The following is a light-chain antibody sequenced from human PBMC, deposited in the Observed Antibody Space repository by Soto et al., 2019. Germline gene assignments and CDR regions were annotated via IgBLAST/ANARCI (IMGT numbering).Light chain of an antibody. Sequence: EIVLTQSPGTLSLSPGERATLSCRASQSVSSSYLAWYQQRPGQAPRLLIYDASSRATGIPDRFSGSGSRTDFTLTISSLEPEDIAVYYCQERGRWPRATFGGGTKVEMK. CDR1: QSVSSSY. J-gene: IGKJ4*01. CDR2: DAS. CDR3: QERGRWPRAT. V-gene: IGKV3D-20*02.